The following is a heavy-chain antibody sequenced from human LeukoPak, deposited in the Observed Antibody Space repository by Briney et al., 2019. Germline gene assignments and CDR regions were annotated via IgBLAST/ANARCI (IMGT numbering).Heavy chain of an antibody. CDR1: GGSVRSSSYY. Sequence: SETLSLTCTVSGGSVRSSSYYWGWIRQPPGKGLEWIGSIYYSGSTYYNSSLKSRVTISVDTSKNQFSLKLSSVTAADTAVYYCARQPFDGLIFDYWCQGTLVTVSS. CDR3: ARQPFDGLIFDY. CDR2: IYYSGST. J-gene: IGHJ4*02. D-gene: IGHD3-9*01. V-gene: IGHV4-39*01.